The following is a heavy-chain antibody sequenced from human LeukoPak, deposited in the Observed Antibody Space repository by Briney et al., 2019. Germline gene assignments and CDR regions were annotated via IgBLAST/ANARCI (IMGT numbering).Heavy chain of an antibody. CDR2: ISAYNGNT. CDR1: GFTFTSYG. Sequence: SSVKVSCKASGFTFTSYGICWVPQAPGQGLEWIGWISAYNGNTNYAQKLQGRVTMTTDTSTSTAYMELRSLRSDDTAVYYCARDPLGELSLHFQHWGQGTLVTVSS. D-gene: IGHD3-16*02. V-gene: IGHV1-18*01. CDR3: ARDPLGELSLHFQH. J-gene: IGHJ1*01.